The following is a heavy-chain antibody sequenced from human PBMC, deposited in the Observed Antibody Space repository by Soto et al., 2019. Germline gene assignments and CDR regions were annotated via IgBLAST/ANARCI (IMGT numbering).Heavy chain of an antibody. V-gene: IGHV1-3*05. CDR2: INAGNGNT. Sequence: QVQLVQSGAEEKKPGASVKVSCKASGYTFTSYAMHWVRQAPGQRLEWMGWINAGNGNTKYSQKFQGRVTITRDTSASTAYMELSSLRSEDTAVYYCARGSGYYYWDDYCGPGTLVTVSS. CDR3: ARGSGYYYWDDY. D-gene: IGHD3-22*01. CDR1: GYTFTSYA. J-gene: IGHJ4*02.